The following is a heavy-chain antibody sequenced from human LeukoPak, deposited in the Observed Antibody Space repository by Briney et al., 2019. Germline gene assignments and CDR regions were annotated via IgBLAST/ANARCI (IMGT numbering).Heavy chain of an antibody. D-gene: IGHD4-17*01. V-gene: IGHV3-74*01. CDR1: GFTFSNYW. CDR2: IDGDGSNT. CDR3: VREDYGDYRPDV. J-gene: IGHJ6*02. Sequence: GGSLRLSCAASGFTFSNYWMYRVRQAPGKGLVWVSRIDGDGSNTDYADFVKGRFTISRENAKNTLFLQMNSLRVEDTATYYCVREDYGDYRPDVWGQGTTVTVSS.